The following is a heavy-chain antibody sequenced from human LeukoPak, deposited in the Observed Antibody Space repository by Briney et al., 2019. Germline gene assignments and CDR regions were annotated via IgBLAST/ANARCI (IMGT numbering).Heavy chain of an antibody. CDR2: IKQDGSEK. V-gene: IGHV3-7*01. CDR3: ARDPGHLGDGSGSSTYYFDY. CDR1: GFTFSSYW. J-gene: IGHJ4*02. Sequence: GGSLRLSCAASGFTFSSYWMSWVRQAPGKGLEWVANIKQDGSEKYYVDSVKGRFTISRDNAKNSLYLQMNSLRAEDTAVYYCARDPGHLGDGSGSSTYYFDYWGQGTLVTVSS. D-gene: IGHD3-10*01.